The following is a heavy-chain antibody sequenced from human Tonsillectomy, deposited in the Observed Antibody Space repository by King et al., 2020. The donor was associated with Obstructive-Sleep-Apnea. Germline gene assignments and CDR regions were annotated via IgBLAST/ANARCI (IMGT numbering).Heavy chain of an antibody. CDR1: GLTFSNAW. Sequence: VQLVESGGGLVKPGGSLRLSCAASGLTFSNAWMNWVRQAPGKGLEWVGRIKSKTDGGTTDYAAPVKGRFTISRDDSKNTMYLQMNSLNTEDTDVYYCTLTGGHWGNDYWGQGTLVTVPS. V-gene: IGHV3-15*01. J-gene: IGHJ4*02. D-gene: IGHD7-27*01. CDR3: TLTGGHWGNDY. CDR2: IKSKTDGGTT.